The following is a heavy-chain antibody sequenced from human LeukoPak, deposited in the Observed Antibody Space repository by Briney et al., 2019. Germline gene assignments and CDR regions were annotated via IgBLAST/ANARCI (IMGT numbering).Heavy chain of an antibody. CDR2: MNPNSGNT. V-gene: IGHV1-8*01. CDR3: ARGAVDYDFWSGYYAPFRYYYYGMDV. J-gene: IGHJ6*02. D-gene: IGHD3-3*01. Sequence: ASVKVSCKASGYTFTSYDINWVRQATGQGLEWMGWMNPNSGNTGYAQKFQGRVTMTRNTSIGTAYMELSSLRSEDTAVYYCARGAVDYDFWSGYYAPFRYYYYGMDVWGQGTTVTVSS. CDR1: GYTFTSYD.